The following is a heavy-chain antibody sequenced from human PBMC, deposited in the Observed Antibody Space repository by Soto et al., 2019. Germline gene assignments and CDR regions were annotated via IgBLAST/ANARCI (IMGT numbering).Heavy chain of an antibody. J-gene: IGHJ6*04. CDR1: AFTFSSYP. D-gene: IGHD3-10*01. Sequence: QVQLVESGGGVVQPGRSLRLSCAASAFTFSSYPMHWVRQAPGKGREWVAVISYDARNKYYADSVKGRFTISRDNSKNRLYLQMYSLRAEETAVYYRPRGPGGYYGRYVWGERTTVTVSS. V-gene: IGHV3-30*04. CDR3: PRGPGGYYGRYV. CDR2: ISYDARNK.